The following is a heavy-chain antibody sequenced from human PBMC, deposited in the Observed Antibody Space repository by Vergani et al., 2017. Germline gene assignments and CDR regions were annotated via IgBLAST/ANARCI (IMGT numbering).Heavy chain of an antibody. D-gene: IGHD4-17*01. CDR2: IIPILGIA. Sequence: QVQLVQSGAEVKKPGSSVKVSCKASGGTFSSYAISWVRQAPGQGLEWMGRIIPILGIANYAQKFQGRVTITADKSTSTAYMELSSLRSEDTAVYYCARLLATVTTDYDGMDVWGQGTTVTGSS. J-gene: IGHJ6*02. V-gene: IGHV1-69*04. CDR3: ARLLATVTTDYDGMDV. CDR1: GGTFSSYA.